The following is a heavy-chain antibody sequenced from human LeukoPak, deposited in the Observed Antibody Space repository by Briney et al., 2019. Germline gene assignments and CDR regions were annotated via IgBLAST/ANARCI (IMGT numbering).Heavy chain of an antibody. CDR3: ATSYSTGWSRGYFDY. CDR2: MKEDGSET. V-gene: IGHV3-7*01. J-gene: IGHJ4*02. CDR1: GFIFSNYW. Sequence: GGSLRLSCAASGFIFSNYWMSWVRQAPGKGLEWVANMKEDGSETYYEDSVKGRFTIFRDNTKNSLYLQMNSLRADDTAVYYCATSYSTGWSRGYFDYWGQGTLVTVSS. D-gene: IGHD6-19*01.